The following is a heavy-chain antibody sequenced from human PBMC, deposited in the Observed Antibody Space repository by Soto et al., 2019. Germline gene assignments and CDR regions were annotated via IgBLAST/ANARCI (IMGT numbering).Heavy chain of an antibody. D-gene: IGHD3-16*02. J-gene: IGHJ3*01. CDR3: ARVLSWGAFSSRPDAFDL. CDR2: ISDTANFV. V-gene: IGHV3-23*01. Sequence: EVQLLESGGGLVQPGGSLRLSCAASGFTFSLYALTWVRQAPGKGLEWVSSISDTANFVYYAKSVKGRFTISRDHAKNPVSLQIHSLRTDDTAVYYCARVLSWGAFSSRPDAFDLWGRGTMVIVSS. CDR1: GFTFSLYA.